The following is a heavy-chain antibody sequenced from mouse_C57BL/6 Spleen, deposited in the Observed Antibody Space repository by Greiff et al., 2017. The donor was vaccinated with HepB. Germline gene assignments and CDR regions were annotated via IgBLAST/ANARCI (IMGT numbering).Heavy chain of an antibody. D-gene: IGHD2-3*01. CDR2: IDPSDSYT. CDR3: ARSRIYDGYYGDY. CDR1: GYTFTSYW. Sequence: VQLQQPGAELVMPGASVKLSCKASGYTFTSYWMHWVKQRPGQGLEWIGEIDPSDSYTNYNQKFKGKSTLTADKSSSTAYMQLNSLTSEDSAVYFCARSRIYDGYYGDYWGQGTTLTVSS. V-gene: IGHV1-69*01. J-gene: IGHJ2*01.